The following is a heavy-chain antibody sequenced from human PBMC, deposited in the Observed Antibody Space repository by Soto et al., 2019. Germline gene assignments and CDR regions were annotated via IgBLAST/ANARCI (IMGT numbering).Heavy chain of an antibody. V-gene: IGHV4-39*02. CDR3: AILFGCSSPCYSDP. CDR1: GGSISSSSYY. CDR2: IYYSGIT. J-gene: IGHJ5*02. Sequence: QLHLQESGPGLLKPSETLSLTCSVSGGSISSSSYYWAWIRQPPGKGLAWIGSIYYSGITYYDASVNERVNFSDFPSTHLYSLWRCSVTAAHTTVSYCAILFGCSSPCYSDPWRQGTLVTVSS. D-gene: IGHD2-15*01.